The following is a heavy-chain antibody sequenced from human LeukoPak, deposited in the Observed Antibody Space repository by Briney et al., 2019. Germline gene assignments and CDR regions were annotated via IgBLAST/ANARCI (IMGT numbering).Heavy chain of an antibody. V-gene: IGHV3-9*01. J-gene: IGHJ6*02. CDR3: AKGMSAADYHGMDV. CDR2: ISWNSGSI. Sequence: GGSLRLSCAASGFTFDDYAMHWVRQAPGKGLEWVSGISWNSGSIGYADSVKGRFTISRDNAKNSLYQQMNSLRAEDTALYYCAKGMSAADYHGMDVWGQGTTVTVSS. CDR1: GFTFDDYA. D-gene: IGHD6-13*01.